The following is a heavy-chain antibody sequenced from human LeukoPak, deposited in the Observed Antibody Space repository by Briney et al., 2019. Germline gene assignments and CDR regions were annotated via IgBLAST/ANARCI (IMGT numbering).Heavy chain of an antibody. V-gene: IGHV3-7*01. J-gene: IGHJ4*02. CDR3: ARDWNIVVVVAANPFDY. D-gene: IGHD2-15*01. Sequence: GGSLRLSCAASGFTFSSYWMSWVRQAPGKGLEWVANIKQDGSEKYYVDSVKGRFTISRDNAKNSLYLQMNSLRAGDTAVYYCARDWNIVVVVAANPFDYWGQGTLVTVSS. CDR1: GFTFSSYW. CDR2: IKQDGSEK.